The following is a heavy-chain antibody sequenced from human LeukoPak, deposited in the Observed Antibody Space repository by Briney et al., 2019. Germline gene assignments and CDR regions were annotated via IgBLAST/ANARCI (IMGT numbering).Heavy chain of an antibody. D-gene: IGHD3-10*01. V-gene: IGHV3-30*04. CDR3: ARDLGGSGSYYNVGMDV. CDR1: GFTFSSYA. J-gene: IGHJ6*04. CDR2: ISYDGSNK. Sequence: PGRSLRLSCAASGFTFSSYAMHWVRQAPGEGLEWVAVISYDGSNKYYADSVKGRFTISRDNSKNTLYLQMNSLRAEDTAVYYCARDLGGSGSYYNVGMDVWGKGTTVTVSS.